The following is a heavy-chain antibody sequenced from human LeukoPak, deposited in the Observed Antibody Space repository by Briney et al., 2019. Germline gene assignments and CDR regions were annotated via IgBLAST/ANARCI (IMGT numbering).Heavy chain of an antibody. CDR2: IYYSGST. J-gene: IGHJ6*02. D-gene: IGHD6-19*01. Sequence: SETLSLTCTVSGGSISSSSYYWGWIRQPPGKGLEWIGSIYYSGSTYYNPSLKSRVTISVDSSKNQFSLKLSSVTAADTAVYYCAKEEDGGWFPWGMDVWGQGTTVTVSS. CDR3: AKEEDGGWFPWGMDV. CDR1: GGSISSSSYY. V-gene: IGHV4-39*07.